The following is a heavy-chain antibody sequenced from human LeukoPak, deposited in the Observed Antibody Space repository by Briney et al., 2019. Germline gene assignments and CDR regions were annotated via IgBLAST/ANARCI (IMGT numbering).Heavy chain of an antibody. D-gene: IGHD3-22*01. J-gene: IGHJ4*02. CDR3: AKGYYYDSSGYEY. V-gene: IGHV3-43*01. CDR2: ISWDGGST. CDR1: GFTFDDYT. Sequence: RPGGSLRLSCAASGFTFDDYTMHWVRQAPGKGLEWVSLISWDGGSTYYADSVKGRFTISRDNSKNSLYLQMNSLRTEDTALYYCAKGYYYDSSGYEYWGQGTLVTVSS.